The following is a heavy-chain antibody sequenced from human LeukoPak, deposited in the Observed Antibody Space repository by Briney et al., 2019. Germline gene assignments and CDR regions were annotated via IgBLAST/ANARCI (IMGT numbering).Heavy chain of an antibody. CDR2: IYYSGST. V-gene: IGHV4-59*01. Sequence: SETLSLTCTVSGGSISSYYWSWIPQPPGKGLEWIGYIYYSGSTNYNPSLKSRVTISVDASKNQFSLKLSSVTAADTAVYYCARVVTRSSRWYRVIQTFDYWGQGTLVTVSS. CDR1: GGSISSYY. D-gene: IGHD6-19*01. CDR3: ARVVTRSSRWYRVIQTFDY. J-gene: IGHJ4*02.